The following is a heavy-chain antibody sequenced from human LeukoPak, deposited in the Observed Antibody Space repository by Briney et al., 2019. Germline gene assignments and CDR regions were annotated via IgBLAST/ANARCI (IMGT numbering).Heavy chain of an antibody. Sequence: ASVKVSCKASGYTFTSYGISWVRQAPGQGLEWMGWISAYNGNTNYAQKLQGRVTMTTDTSTSTAYMELRSLRSDDTAVYYCARAKTQGPGYYDFWSGYYGCDYWGQGTLVTVSS. CDR2: ISAYNGNT. D-gene: IGHD3-3*01. CDR1: GYTFTSYG. CDR3: ARAKTQGPGYYDFWSGYYGCDY. J-gene: IGHJ4*02. V-gene: IGHV1-18*01.